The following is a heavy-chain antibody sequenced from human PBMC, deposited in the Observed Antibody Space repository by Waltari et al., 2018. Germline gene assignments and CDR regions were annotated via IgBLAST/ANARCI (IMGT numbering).Heavy chain of an antibody. Sequence: QVQLVESGGGLVKPGGSLRLSCAASGFILSDHQMSWIRQAPGKWLECIACVTTRGSYVNDGYSVKGRFTISRDNAKNSLYLQMNSLRAEDTAVYYCARDLRIASGMDDWGQRTTVTVSS. V-gene: IGHV3-11*06. CDR3: ARDLRIASGMDD. D-gene: IGHD2-21*01. CDR2: VTTRGSYV. CDR1: GFILSDHQ. J-gene: IGHJ6*02.